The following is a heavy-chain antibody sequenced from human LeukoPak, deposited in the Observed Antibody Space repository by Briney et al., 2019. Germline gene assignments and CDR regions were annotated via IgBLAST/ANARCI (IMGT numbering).Heavy chain of an antibody. D-gene: IGHD3-3*01. CDR3: TRVVGRFLALDY. J-gene: IGHJ4*02. CDR2: IRSKAYGGTT. CDR1: GFTFGDYA. V-gene: IGHV3-49*04. Sequence: GGSLGLSCTASGFTFGDYAMSWVRQAPGKGLEWVGFIRSKAYGGTTEYAASVKGRFTISRDDSKSIAYLQMNSLKTEDTAVYYCTRVVGRFLALDYWGQGTLVTVSS.